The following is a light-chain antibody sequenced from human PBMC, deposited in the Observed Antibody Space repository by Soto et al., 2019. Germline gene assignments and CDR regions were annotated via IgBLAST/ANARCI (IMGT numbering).Light chain of an antibody. J-gene: IGKJ5*01. Sequence: VHVTLSVSTLSAYIRDRVTITCRASQSISSWLAWYHQKPGKAPKLLIYDSSSLESGVPSRFSGSGSGTEFTLTISSLQPDDFATYCCQHYSSYPEPFGQVTR. CDR1: QSISSW. CDR2: DSS. V-gene: IGKV1-5*01. CDR3: QHYSSYPEP.